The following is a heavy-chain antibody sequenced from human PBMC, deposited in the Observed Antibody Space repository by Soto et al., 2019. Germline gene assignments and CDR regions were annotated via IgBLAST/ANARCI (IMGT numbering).Heavy chain of an antibody. Sequence: GGSLRLSCTASGFTFGDYPMSWFRQSPGKGLEWVGFIRSKAYGGTTEYAASVKGRFTISRDDSKSIAYLQMNSLKTEDTAVYYCARAGIRTSFDYWGQGTLVTVSS. V-gene: IGHV3-49*03. D-gene: IGHD2-21*01. J-gene: IGHJ4*02. CDR1: GFTFGDYP. CDR3: ARAGIRTSFDY. CDR2: IRSKAYGGTT.